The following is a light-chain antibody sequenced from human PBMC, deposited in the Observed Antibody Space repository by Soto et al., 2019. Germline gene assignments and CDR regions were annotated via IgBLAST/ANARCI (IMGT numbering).Light chain of an antibody. V-gene: IGKV1-12*01. CDR1: QAISGW. Sequence: DIQMTQSPSSVSASVGDRVTITCRASQAISGWLAWYQQKPGKAPNLLIYAASHLHSGVPSRFSGSGSGTDFTLTISSLQPEDFATYYCQQANSFPFTFGHGTKVDIK. CDR3: QQANSFPFT. J-gene: IGKJ3*01. CDR2: AAS.